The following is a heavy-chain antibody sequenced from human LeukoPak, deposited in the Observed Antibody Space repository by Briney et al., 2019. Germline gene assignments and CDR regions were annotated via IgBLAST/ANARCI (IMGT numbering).Heavy chain of an antibody. CDR1: GVSLSSYG. V-gene: IGHV3-30*19. J-gene: IGHJ5*01. CDR3: AAAGLGVAHWFSS. D-gene: IGHD2-15*01. Sequence: PGRSLRLSCEVSGVSLSSYGMHWVRQAPGKGLEWVAWLPYDGSYNSTAASLKGRFAISKDISKNTLYLDMDSLTPEDTAVYYCAAAGLGVAHWFSSWGQGTLVIVSS. CDR2: LPYDGSYN.